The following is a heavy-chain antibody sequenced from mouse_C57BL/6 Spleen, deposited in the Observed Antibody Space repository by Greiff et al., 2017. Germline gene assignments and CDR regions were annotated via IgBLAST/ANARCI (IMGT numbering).Heavy chain of an antibody. CDR2: ISSGGSYT. D-gene: IGHD2-4*01. CDR1: GFTFSSYG. V-gene: IGHV5-6*01. Sequence: DVHLVESGGDLVKPGGSLKLSCAASGFTFSSYGMSWVRQTPDKRLEWVATISSGGSYTYYPDSVKGRFTISRDNAKNTLYLQMSSLKSEDTAMYYCARYDYGLDYWGQGTTLTVSS. CDR3: ARYDYGLDY. J-gene: IGHJ2*01.